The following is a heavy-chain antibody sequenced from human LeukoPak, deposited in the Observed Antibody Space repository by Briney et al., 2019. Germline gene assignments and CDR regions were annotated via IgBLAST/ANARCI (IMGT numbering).Heavy chain of an antibody. V-gene: IGHV1-18*01. J-gene: IGHJ4*02. CDR3: ARVPSGGPFDY. CDR2: ISAYNGNT. Sequence: ASVKVSCKTSGGTFSIYAISWVRQAPGQGLEWMGWISAYNGNTNYAQRPQGRVTMTTDTSTSTAYMELRSLTSDDTAVYYCARVPSGGPFDYWGQGTLVTVSS. CDR1: GGTFSIYA. D-gene: IGHD2-15*01.